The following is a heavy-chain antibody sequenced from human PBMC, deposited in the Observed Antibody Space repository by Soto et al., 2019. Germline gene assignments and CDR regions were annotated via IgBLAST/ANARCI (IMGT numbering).Heavy chain of an antibody. Sequence: ASVKVSCKASGYTFTGYYMHWVRQAPGQGLEWMGWINPNSGGTNYAQKFQGWVTMTRDTSISTAYMELGRLRSDDTAVYYCARDGGVATFYYYYGMDVWGQGTTVTVSS. D-gene: IGHD5-12*01. V-gene: IGHV1-2*04. CDR3: ARDGGVATFYYYYGMDV. CDR2: INPNSGGT. J-gene: IGHJ6*02. CDR1: GYTFTGYY.